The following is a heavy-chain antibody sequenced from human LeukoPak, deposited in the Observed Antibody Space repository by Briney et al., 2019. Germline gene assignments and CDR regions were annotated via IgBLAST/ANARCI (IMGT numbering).Heavy chain of an antibody. J-gene: IGHJ4*02. V-gene: IGHV3-30*18. D-gene: IGHD4-23*01. CDR3: AKVMITVVTTSKLDS. Sequence: PGGPLRLSCAASRFTFSQYAMHWVRQAPGKGLEWVAVMSYDGSAQYYADSVKGRFTISRDNSKKTLYLQMNSLRGDDTAFYYCAKVMITVVTTSKLDSWGQGTLVTVSS. CDR2: MSYDGSAQ. CDR1: RFTFSQYA.